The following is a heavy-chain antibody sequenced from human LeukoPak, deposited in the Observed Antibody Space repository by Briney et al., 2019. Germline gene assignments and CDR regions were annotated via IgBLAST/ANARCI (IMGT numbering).Heavy chain of an antibody. CDR3: AKAAAYNMDV. Sequence: PSGTLSLTCAVCGDSISDNKWWSWVRQPPGKGLEWIGEIFSSGVTNYNPSLKSRVTILIDKSENQFSLRLSSVTAADTAIYYCAKAAAYNMDVWGKGTTVTVSS. J-gene: IGHJ6*04. V-gene: IGHV4-4*02. CDR2: IFSSGVT. CDR1: GDSISDNKW. D-gene: IGHD5-24*01.